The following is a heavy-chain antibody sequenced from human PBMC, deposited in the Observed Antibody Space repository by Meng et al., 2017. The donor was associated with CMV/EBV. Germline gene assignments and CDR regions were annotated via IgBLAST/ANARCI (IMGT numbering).Heavy chain of an antibody. D-gene: IGHD3-16*01. J-gene: IGHJ4*02. Sequence: QVQVVGSGGGLVQPGGALRLSCAASGLAFSDDYMSWIRQAPGKGLEWVSYISSSSSYTNYADSVKGRFTISRDNAKNSLYLQMNSLRAEDTAVYYCARWPAGGRTPAPDYWGQGTLVTVSS. CDR2: ISSSSSYT. CDR1: GLAFSDDY. V-gene: IGHV3-11*05. CDR3: ARWPAGGRTPAPDY.